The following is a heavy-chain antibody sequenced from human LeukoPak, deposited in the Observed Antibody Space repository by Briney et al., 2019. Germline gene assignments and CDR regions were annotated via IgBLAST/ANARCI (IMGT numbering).Heavy chain of an antibody. CDR1: GGSISSHY. D-gene: IGHD6-13*01. CDR2: IYYSGST. CDR3: ARDAWSSSWHYYYGMDV. Sequence: PSETLSLTCTVSGGSISSHYWSWIRQPPGKGLEWIGYIYYSGSTNYNPPLKSRVTISVDTSKNQFSLKLSSVTAADTAVYYCARDAWSSSWHYYYGMDVWGKGTTVTVSS. J-gene: IGHJ6*04. V-gene: IGHV4-59*11.